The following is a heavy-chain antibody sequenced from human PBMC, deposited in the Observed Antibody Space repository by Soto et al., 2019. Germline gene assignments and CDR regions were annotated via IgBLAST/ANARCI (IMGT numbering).Heavy chain of an antibody. CDR3: ARGRIVGKTSSFDY. J-gene: IGHJ4*02. Sequence: QVQLVESGGGVVQPGRSLRLSCAASGFTFSSYGMHWVRQAPGKGLEWVAVIWYDGSNKYYADSVKGRFTISRDNSKNTLYLQMNSLRADDTAVYYCARGRIVGKTSSFDYWGQGTLVTVSS. D-gene: IGHD1-26*01. CDR2: IWYDGSNK. CDR1: GFTFSSYG. V-gene: IGHV3-33*01.